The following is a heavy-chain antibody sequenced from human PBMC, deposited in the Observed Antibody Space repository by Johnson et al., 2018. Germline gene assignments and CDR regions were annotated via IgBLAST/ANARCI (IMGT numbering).Heavy chain of an antibody. Sequence: QVQLQESGPGLVKPSETLSLTCTVSGGSISSYYWSWIRQPPGKGLEWIGYIYYSGSTNYNPSLKSRVTITVDTSKNQFSLKLSSVTAADTAVYYCASTYSSSSFYYYYYYGMDVWGQGTTVTVSS. CDR2: IYYSGST. V-gene: IGHV4-59*01. CDR3: ASTYSSSSFYYYYYYGMDV. CDR1: GGSISSYY. D-gene: IGHD6-6*01. J-gene: IGHJ6*02.